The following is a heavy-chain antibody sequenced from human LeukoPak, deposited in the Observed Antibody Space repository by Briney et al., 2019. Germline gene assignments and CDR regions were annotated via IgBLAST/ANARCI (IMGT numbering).Heavy chain of an antibody. CDR1: GFSFSTYG. Sequence: PGRSLRLSCAASGFSFSTYGMHWVRQAPGKGLEWVAVISYDGSNTFYADSVKGRFTISRDNSKNTLYLQMNSLRAEDTAVYYCAKRGAYYRGNPYHFDHWGQGTLVTVSS. CDR3: AKRGAYYRGNPYHFDH. J-gene: IGHJ4*02. V-gene: IGHV3-30*18. CDR2: ISYDGSNT. D-gene: IGHD4-23*01.